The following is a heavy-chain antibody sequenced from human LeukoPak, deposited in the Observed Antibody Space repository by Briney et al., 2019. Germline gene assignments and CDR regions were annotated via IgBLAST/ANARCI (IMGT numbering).Heavy chain of an antibody. CDR1: GGSFSGYY. Sequence: SETLSLTCAVYGGSFSGYYWSWIRPPPGKGLEWIGEINHSGSTNYNPSLQSRVTISVDTSKNQLSLKLSSVTAADTAVYYCARARVTMVRGAANLFDPWGQGTLVTVSS. J-gene: IGHJ5*02. V-gene: IGHV4-34*01. CDR3: ARARVTMVRGAANLFDP. CDR2: INHSGST. D-gene: IGHD3-10*01.